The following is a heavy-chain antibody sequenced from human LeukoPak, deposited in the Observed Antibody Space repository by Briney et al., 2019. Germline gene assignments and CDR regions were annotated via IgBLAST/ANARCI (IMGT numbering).Heavy chain of an antibody. D-gene: IGHD3-9*01. V-gene: IGHV4-39*07. J-gene: IGHJ4*02. Sequence: PSETLSLTCTVSGGSISSSSYYWGWIRQPPGKGLEWIGRIYTSGSTNYNPSLKSRVTISVDTSKNQFSLKLSSVTAADTAVYYCARTYYDILTGYYTIDYWGQGTLVTVSS. CDR1: GGSISSSSYY. CDR2: IYTSGST. CDR3: ARTYYDILTGYYTIDY.